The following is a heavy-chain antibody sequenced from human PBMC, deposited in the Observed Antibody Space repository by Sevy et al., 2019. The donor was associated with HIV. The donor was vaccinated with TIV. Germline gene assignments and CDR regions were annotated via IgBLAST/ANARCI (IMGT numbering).Heavy chain of an antibody. D-gene: IGHD6-6*01. J-gene: IGHJ3*02. CDR3: AKVIAARPGKGAFDI. CDR2: ISGSGGST. V-gene: IGHV3-23*01. Sequence: GGSLRLSCAASGFTFSSYAMSWVRQAPGKGLEWVSAISGSGGSTYYADSVKGRFTTSRDNSKNTLYLQMNSLRAEDTAVYYCAKVIAARPGKGAFDIWGQGTMVTVSS. CDR1: GFTFSSYA.